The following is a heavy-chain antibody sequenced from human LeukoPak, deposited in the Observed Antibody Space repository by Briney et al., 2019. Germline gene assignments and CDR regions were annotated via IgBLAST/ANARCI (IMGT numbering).Heavy chain of an antibody. CDR2: ISKDSRTI. V-gene: IGHV3-9*01. CDR3: AAKKGGTASFDY. D-gene: IGHD1-7*01. Sequence: GGSLRLSCAASGFTFGDYAMHWVRQAPGEGPEWVSGISKDSRTIVYADSVKGRFTISRVNAKKSLYLQMGSLTTDDTAFYYCAAKKGGTASFDYWGQGTLVTVSP. J-gene: IGHJ4*02. CDR1: GFTFGDYA.